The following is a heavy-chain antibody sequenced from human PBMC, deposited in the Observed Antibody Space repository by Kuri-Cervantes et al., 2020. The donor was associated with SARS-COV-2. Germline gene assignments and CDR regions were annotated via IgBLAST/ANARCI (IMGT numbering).Heavy chain of an antibody. J-gene: IGHJ6*02. CDR3: ARGLSKRITIFGVVITGSYYGMDV. CDR1: GGSFSGYY. Sequence: GSLRLSCAVYGGSFSGYYWSWIRQPPGKGLEWIGEINHSGSTNYNPSLKSRVTISVDTSKNQFSLKLSSVTAADTAVYYCARGLSKRITIFGVVITGSYYGMDVWGQGITVTVSS. V-gene: IGHV4-34*01. CDR2: INHSGST. D-gene: IGHD3-3*01.